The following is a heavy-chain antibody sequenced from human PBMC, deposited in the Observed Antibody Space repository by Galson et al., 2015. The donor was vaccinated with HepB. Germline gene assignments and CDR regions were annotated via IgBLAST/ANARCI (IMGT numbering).Heavy chain of an antibody. CDR2: ISYDGSNK. CDR3: ASNQDRGRVDTAMVTFHRASGWFDP. J-gene: IGHJ5*02. V-gene: IGHV3-30-3*01. Sequence: SLRLSCAASGFTFSDYYMSWIRQAPGKGLEWVAVISYDGSNKYYADSVKGRFTISRDNSKNTLYLQMNSLRAEDTAVYYCASNQDRGRVDTAMVTFHRASGWFDPWGQGTLVTVSS. D-gene: IGHD5-18*01. CDR1: GFTFSDYY.